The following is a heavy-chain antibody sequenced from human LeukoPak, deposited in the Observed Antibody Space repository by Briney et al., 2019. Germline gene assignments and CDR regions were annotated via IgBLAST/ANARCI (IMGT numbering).Heavy chain of an antibody. Sequence: PSETLSLTCTVSGGSISSSSYYWGWIRQPPGKGLEWIGSIYYSGSTYYNPSLKSRVTISVDTSKNQFSLKLSSVTAADTAVYYCARRLEVATIDYWGQGTLVTVSS. CDR2: IYYSGST. J-gene: IGHJ4*02. V-gene: IGHV4-39*01. CDR3: ARRLEVATIDY. CDR1: GGSISSSSYY. D-gene: IGHD5-24*01.